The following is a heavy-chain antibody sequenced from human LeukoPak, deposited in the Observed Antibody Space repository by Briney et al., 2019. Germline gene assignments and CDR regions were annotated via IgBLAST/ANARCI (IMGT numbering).Heavy chain of an antibody. V-gene: IGHV1-69*05. CDR3: ARYLKPYYDFCSGYRYYYYYMDV. Sequence: ASVKVSCKASGGIFSSYAISWVRQAPGQGLEWMGSIIPIFGTANYAQKFQGRVTITTDESTSTAYMELSSLRSEDTAVYYCARYLKPYYDFCSGYRYYYYYMDVWGKGTTVTVSS. D-gene: IGHD3-3*01. J-gene: IGHJ6*03. CDR2: IIPIFGTA. CDR1: GGIFSSYA.